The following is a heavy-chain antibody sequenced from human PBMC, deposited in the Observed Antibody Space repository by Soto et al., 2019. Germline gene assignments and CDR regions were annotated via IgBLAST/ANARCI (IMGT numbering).Heavy chain of an antibody. CDR3: ARVGYDILTGWGWFDP. CDR2: INAGNGNT. J-gene: IGHJ5*02. Sequence: QVQLVQSGAEVKKPGASVKVSCKASGYTFNSYAMHWVRQAPGQRLEWMGWINAGNGNTKYSQKLQGRVTITRDTSASTAYMELSSLRSEDTAVYYCARVGYDILTGWGWFDPWGQGTLVTVSS. V-gene: IGHV1-3*01. CDR1: GYTFNSYA. D-gene: IGHD3-9*01.